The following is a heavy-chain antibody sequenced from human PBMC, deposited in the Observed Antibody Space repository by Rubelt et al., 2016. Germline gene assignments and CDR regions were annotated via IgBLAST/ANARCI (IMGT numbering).Heavy chain of an antibody. V-gene: IGHV4-59*02. CDR1: GGSVISNY. J-gene: IGHJ5*02. CDR3: ARDPSSYCSSTSCYSSWFDP. D-gene: IGHD2-2*01. CDR2: IYYTGTT. Sequence: GGSVISNYWSWIRQPPGKGLEWTGYIYYTGTTNYNPSLKSRVTISVNTSKNQFSLKLYSVTAADTAVYSCARDPSSYCSSTSCYSSWFDPWGQGTLVTVSS.